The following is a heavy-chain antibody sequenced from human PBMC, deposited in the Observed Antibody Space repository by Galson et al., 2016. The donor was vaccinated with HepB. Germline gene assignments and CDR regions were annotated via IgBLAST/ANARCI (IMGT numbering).Heavy chain of an antibody. CDR2: IITKAEGGTT. J-gene: IGHJ4*02. Sequence: SLRLSCAASGFTFRDAWMSWVRQAPGKGLEWVGRIITKAEGGTTLYAAPVKGRFTISRDDSDNTLYLQMNSLESEDTAVYYCVTDQTAWARGAYCSGNTCYSDWGRGTLVTVSS. CDR3: VTDQTAWARGAYCSGNTCYSD. V-gene: IGHV3-15*01. CDR1: GFTFRDAW. D-gene: IGHD2-15*01.